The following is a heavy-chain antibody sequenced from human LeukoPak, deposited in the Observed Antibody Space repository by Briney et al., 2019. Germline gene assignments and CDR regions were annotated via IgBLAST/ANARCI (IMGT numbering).Heavy chain of an antibody. V-gene: IGHV4-31*03. J-gene: IGHJ4*02. CDR3: ARGRAYCGGDCYAFDY. CDR1: GASISNSDYY. CDR2: VYYSGST. D-gene: IGHD2-21*01. Sequence: SETLSLTCTVSGASISNSDYYWGWIRQHPGKGLEWIGYVYYSGSTYSNPSLKSRVIISVDTSKNQFSLMMTSMTAADTAVYYCARGRAYCGGDCYAFDYWGQGTLVTVSS.